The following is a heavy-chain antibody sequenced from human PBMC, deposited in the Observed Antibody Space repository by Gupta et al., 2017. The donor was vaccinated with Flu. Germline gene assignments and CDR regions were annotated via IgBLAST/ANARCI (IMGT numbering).Heavy chain of an antibody. CDR1: GASISDSNFY. Sequence: QVQMQESGPGLVKPSETLSLRCAVSGASISDSNFYWGWVRQSPGKGLEWIGNAYFSGSTYYNPSLKGRVAVSVDTSKNEVSLRLTSVTATDSGIYYCARSPVVVRRYWYFDLWGRGALVTVSS. CDR3: ARSPVVVRRYWYFDL. J-gene: IGHJ2*01. CDR2: AYFSGST. V-gene: IGHV4-39*01. D-gene: IGHD3-22*01.